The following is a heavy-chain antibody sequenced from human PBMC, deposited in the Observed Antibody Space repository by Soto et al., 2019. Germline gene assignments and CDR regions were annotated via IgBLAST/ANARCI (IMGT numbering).Heavy chain of an antibody. D-gene: IGHD6-6*01. CDR3: AREQLAQNFDY. J-gene: IGHJ4*02. V-gene: IGHV1-69*04. Sequence: SVKVSCKASGGTFGSYTISWVRQAPGQGLEWMGRIIPILGIANYAQKFQGRVTITADKSTSTAYMELSSLRSEDTAVYYCAREQLAQNFDYWGQGTLVTVSS. CDR2: IIPILGIA. CDR1: GGTFGSYT.